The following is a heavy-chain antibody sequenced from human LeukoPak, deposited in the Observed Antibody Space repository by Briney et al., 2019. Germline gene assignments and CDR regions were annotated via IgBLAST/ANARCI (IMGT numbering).Heavy chain of an antibody. V-gene: IGHV3-23*01. CDR3: AKPYDSSGYYQHTLDY. J-gene: IGHJ4*02. Sequence: GGSLRLSCAASGFTFSSYAMSWVRQAPGKGLEWVSAISGSGGSTYYADSVKGRFTISRDNSKNTLYLQMNSLRAEDTAIYYCAKPYDSSGYYQHTLDYWGQGTLVTVSS. CDR1: GFTFSSYA. D-gene: IGHD3-22*01. CDR2: ISGSGGST.